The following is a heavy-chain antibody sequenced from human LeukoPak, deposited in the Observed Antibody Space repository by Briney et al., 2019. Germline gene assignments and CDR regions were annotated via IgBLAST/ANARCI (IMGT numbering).Heavy chain of an antibody. J-gene: IGHJ4*02. CDR3: ARAPMVWGVITTYYFDY. V-gene: IGHV3-66*01. Sequence: GGSLRLSCAASGFTVSSNYMSWVRQAPGKGLEWVSVIYSGGSTYYADSVKGRFTISRDNSKNTLYLQMNSLRAEDTAVYYCARAPMVWGVITTYYFDYWGQGTLVTVSS. D-gene: IGHD3-10*01. CDR1: GFTVSSNY. CDR2: IYSGGST.